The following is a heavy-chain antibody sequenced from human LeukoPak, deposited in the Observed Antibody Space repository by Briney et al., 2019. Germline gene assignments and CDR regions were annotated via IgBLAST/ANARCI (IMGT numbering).Heavy chain of an antibody. CDR2: VYHSGST. V-gene: IGHV4-59*01. Sequence: PSETLSLTCTVSRGSITTYYWSWLRQPAGKGLEWIGNVYHSGSTTYNQSLKSRVSMSVDMSKNQFTLNLRSVTAADTATYYCATDRQEGGSGSYWFDPWGQGTQVTVSS. D-gene: IGHD3-10*01. CDR1: RGSITTYY. CDR3: ATDRQEGGSGSYWFDP. J-gene: IGHJ5*02.